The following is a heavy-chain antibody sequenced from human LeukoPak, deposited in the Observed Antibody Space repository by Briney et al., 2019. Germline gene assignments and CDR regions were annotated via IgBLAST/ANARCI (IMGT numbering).Heavy chain of an antibody. D-gene: IGHD1-1*01. CDR3: ARAALRGNNWNGWQGAFDI. V-gene: IGHV3-21*01. J-gene: IGHJ3*02. CDR1: GFTFSSYS. CDR2: ISSSTSYI. Sequence: GGSLRLSCAASGFTFSSYSMNWVRQAPGKGLEWVSTISSSTSYIYYADSVKGRFTISRDNAKNSLYLQMNSLRAEDTAVYYCARAALRGNNWNGWQGAFDIWGQGTMVTVSS.